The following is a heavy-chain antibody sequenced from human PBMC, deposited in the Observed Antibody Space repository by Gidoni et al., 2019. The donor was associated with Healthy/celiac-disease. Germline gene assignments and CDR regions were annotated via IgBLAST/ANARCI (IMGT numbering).Heavy chain of an antibody. CDR3: ARGAYCSSTSCYTDNDAFDI. D-gene: IGHD2-2*02. V-gene: IGHV4-34*01. CDR1: GGSFSGSY. J-gene: IGHJ3*02. Sequence: QVQLQQWGAGLLKPSETLSLTCPVYGGSFSGSYWSWFRQPPGKGLEWIGEINHSGSTNYNPSLKSRVTISVDTSKNQFSLKLSSVTAADTAVYYCARGAYCSSTSCYTDNDAFDIWGQGTMVTVSS. CDR2: INHSGST.